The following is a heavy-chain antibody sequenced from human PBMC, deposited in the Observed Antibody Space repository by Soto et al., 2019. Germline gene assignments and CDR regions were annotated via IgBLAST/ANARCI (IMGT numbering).Heavy chain of an antibody. CDR1: GCTFSNYA. CDR3: SRDPRTYFYDTTGSPIDF. D-gene: IGHD3-22*01. Sequence: ASVKVSCKASGCTFSNYAISRVRQAPRQGLEWMGWISGYNGNTNYAQKVQDRIAMTTDIPTSTDYMELRSLRSDDTAVYYCSRDPRTYFYDTTGSPIDFWGQGALVTVSS. CDR2: ISGYNGNT. V-gene: IGHV1-18*01. J-gene: IGHJ4*02.